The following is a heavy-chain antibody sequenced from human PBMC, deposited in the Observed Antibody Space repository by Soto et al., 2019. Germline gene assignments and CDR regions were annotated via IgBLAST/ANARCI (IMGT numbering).Heavy chain of an antibody. CDR3: ARVWQPLANWFDP. CDR2: ILPIFGTA. V-gene: IGHV1-69*13. Sequence: SVKVSCKACGGTFSSYAISWVRQAPGQGLEWMGGILPIFGTANYAQKFQGRVTITADESTSTAYMELSSLRSEDTAVYYCARVWQPLANWFDPWGQGTLVTVSS. J-gene: IGHJ5*02. CDR1: GGTFSSYA. D-gene: IGHD6-13*01.